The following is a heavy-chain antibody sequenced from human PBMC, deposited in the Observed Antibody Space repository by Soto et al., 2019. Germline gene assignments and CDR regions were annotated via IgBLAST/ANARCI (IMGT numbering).Heavy chain of an antibody. J-gene: IGHJ4*02. CDR1: GFPFSTYD. V-gene: IGHV3-23*01. Sequence: EVQLLESGGGLVQPGGSLRLSCAASGFPFSTYDMSWVRQAPGKGLEWVSVISGSDQSTYYADSLNGRFTISRDNSKNTLYLQMDSLRVEDTAVYHCVKGGLLDEWGQGKLVTVSS. CDR2: ISGSDQST. CDR3: VKGGLLDE. D-gene: IGHD2-21*01.